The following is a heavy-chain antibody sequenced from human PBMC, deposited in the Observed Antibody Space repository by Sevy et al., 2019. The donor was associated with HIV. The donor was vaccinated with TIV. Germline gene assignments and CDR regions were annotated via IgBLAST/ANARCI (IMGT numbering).Heavy chain of an antibody. V-gene: IGHV4-38-2*02. CDR1: GYSISSGDH. CDR3: ARDRGGGTSAP. D-gene: IGHD2-15*01. Sequence: SETLSLTCTVSGYSISSGDHWGWIRQPPGKGLEWIGSIYHTGNSYYNPSLKSPVTISVDTSKNQFSLKVTSVSAADTAVYYCARDRGGGTSAPWGQGTLVTVSS. CDR2: IYHTGNS. J-gene: IGHJ5*02.